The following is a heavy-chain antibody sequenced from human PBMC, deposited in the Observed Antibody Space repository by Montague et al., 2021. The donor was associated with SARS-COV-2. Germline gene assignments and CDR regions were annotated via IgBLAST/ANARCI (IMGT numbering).Heavy chain of an antibody. D-gene: IGHD1-14*01. Sequence: SETLSLTCTVSGASVGSSDWGWIRQSPGKGLEWIGYFYSVGSTDYNPSLKSRATISRDTSKNQFSLKVRSVTAADTAAYYCARETMTADAFDIWGQGTMVTVSP. CDR3: ARETMTADAFDI. J-gene: IGHJ3*02. CDR1: GASVGSSD. V-gene: IGHV4-59*02. CDR2: FYSVGST.